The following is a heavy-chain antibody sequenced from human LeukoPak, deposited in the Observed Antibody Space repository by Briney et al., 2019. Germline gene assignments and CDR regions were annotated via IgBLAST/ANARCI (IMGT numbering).Heavy chain of an antibody. CDR3: ARGGVGATTFGVY. V-gene: IGHV1-2*06. D-gene: IGHD1-26*01. J-gene: IGHJ4*02. CDR2: INPNSGGT. Sequence: ASVKVSCKASGYTFTGYYMHWVRQAPGQGLEWMGRINPNSGGTNYAQKFQGRVTMTRDTSISTAYMELSRLRSDDTAVYYYARGGVGATTFGVYWGQGTLVTVSS. CDR1: GYTFTGYY.